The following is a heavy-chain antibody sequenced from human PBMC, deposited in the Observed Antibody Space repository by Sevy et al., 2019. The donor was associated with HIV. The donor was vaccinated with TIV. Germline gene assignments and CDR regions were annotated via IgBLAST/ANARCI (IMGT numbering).Heavy chain of an antibody. Sequence: GGSLRLSCAASGFTFSAHGMHWVRQAPGKGLEWVALISHDGSDKYYADSVTGRFTISRDNSKNTLYLQMSSLRAEDTAVYYCAKDQGAAKYYYDNSGYWDYWGQGTLVTVSS. CDR3: AKDQGAAKYYYDNSGYWDY. V-gene: IGHV3-30*18. D-gene: IGHD3-22*01. J-gene: IGHJ4*02. CDR1: GFTFSAHG. CDR2: ISHDGSDK.